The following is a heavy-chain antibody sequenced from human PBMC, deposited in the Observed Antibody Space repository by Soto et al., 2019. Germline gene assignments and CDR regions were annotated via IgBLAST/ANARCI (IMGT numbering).Heavy chain of an antibody. J-gene: IGHJ1*01. Sequence: QVQLQESGPGLVKPSETLSLTCTVSGGSVSSGSYYWSWIRQPPGKVLEWIGYIYYSGSTNYNPSLKRRVTISVDTSKNQFSRKLSSVTAAYTGVYYCAREDYYDRSDWAQGTLVTVSS. CDR2: IYYSGST. CDR3: AREDYYDRSD. CDR1: GGSVSSGSYY. D-gene: IGHD3-22*01. V-gene: IGHV4-61*01.